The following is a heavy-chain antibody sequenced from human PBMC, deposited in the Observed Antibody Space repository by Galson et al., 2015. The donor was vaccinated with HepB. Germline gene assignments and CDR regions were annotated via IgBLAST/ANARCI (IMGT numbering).Heavy chain of an antibody. CDR1: GFMFYSYN. Sequence: SLRLSCAASGFMFYSYNMNWVRQAPGKGLEWVSSISSSSNYIYYADSVKGRFTISRDNARNSLYLQMNSLRAEDTALYYCARDKSSVVTGTGLDVWGQGTTVTVSS. D-gene: IGHD2-21*02. CDR2: ISSSSNYI. V-gene: IGHV3-21*01. CDR3: ARDKSSVVTGTGLDV. J-gene: IGHJ6*02.